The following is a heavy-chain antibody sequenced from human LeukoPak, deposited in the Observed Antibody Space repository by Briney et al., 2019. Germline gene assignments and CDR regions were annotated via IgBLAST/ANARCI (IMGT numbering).Heavy chain of an antibody. CDR1: GFTFDDYA. Sequence: GGSLRLSCAASGFTFDDYAMHWVRQAPGKGLEWVSLISWVGGSTYYADSVKGRFTISRDNSKNSLYLQMNSLRAEDTALYYCAKDGQEYSSSWYGSYYYGMDVWGKGTTVTVSS. CDR3: AKDGQEYSSSWYGSYYYGMDV. V-gene: IGHV3-43D*04. J-gene: IGHJ6*04. D-gene: IGHD6-13*01. CDR2: ISWVGGST.